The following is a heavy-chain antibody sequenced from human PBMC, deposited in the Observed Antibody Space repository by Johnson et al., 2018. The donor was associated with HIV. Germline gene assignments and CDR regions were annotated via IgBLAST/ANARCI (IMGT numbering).Heavy chain of an antibody. D-gene: IGHD3-10*02. J-gene: IGHJ3*02. CDR2: ISYDGSNK. CDR1: GFTFSSFA. CDR3: AKANYYVYAFDI. Sequence: QVQLVEFGGDLVQPGGSLRLSCAASGFTFSSFAMHWVRQAPGKGLEWVAVISYDGSNKYYADSVKGRFTISRDNSKNTLYLQMNSLRAEDTAMYYCAKANYYVYAFDIWGQGTMVTVSS. V-gene: IGHV3-30*04.